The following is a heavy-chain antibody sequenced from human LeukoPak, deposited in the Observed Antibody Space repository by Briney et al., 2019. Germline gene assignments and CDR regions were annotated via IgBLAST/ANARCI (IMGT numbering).Heavy chain of an antibody. V-gene: IGHV1-69*01. Sequence: ASVKVSCKASGGTFSSYAISWVRQAPGQGLEWMGGIIPIFGTANYAQKFQGRVTITADESTSIAYMELSSLRSEDTAVYYCARRERTNLDQNWFDPWGQGTLVTVSS. CDR3: ARRERTNLDQNWFDP. J-gene: IGHJ5*02. CDR1: GGTFSSYA. CDR2: IIPIFGTA.